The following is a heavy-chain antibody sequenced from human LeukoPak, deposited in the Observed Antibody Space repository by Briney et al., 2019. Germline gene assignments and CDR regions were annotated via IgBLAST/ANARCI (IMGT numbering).Heavy chain of an antibody. Sequence: GGSLRLSYAASGFTFSSYSMNWVRQAPGKGLEWVANIKQDGSEKYYVDSVKGRFTISRDNAENSLYLQMNSLRAEDTAVYYCARDCSGGSCVDYWGQGTLVTVSS. J-gene: IGHJ4*02. CDR1: GFTFSSYS. D-gene: IGHD2-15*01. V-gene: IGHV3-7*03. CDR3: ARDCSGGSCVDY. CDR2: IKQDGSEK.